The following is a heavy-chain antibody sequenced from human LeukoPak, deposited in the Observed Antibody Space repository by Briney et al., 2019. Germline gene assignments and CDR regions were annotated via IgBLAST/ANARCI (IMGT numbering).Heavy chain of an antibody. CDR3: ARVYSSSWYFGWFDP. CDR1: GGSISSYY. V-gene: IGHV4-59*12. D-gene: IGHD6-13*01. CDR2: IYYSGST. J-gene: IGHJ5*02. Sequence: SETLSLTCTVSGGSISSYYWSWIRQPPGKGLEWIGYIYYSGSTNYNPSLKSRVTISVDTSKNQFSLQLNSVTPEDTAVYYCARVYSSSWYFGWFDPWGQRTLVTVSS.